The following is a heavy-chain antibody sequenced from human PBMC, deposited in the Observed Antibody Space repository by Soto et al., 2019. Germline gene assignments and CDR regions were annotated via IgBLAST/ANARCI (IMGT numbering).Heavy chain of an antibody. D-gene: IGHD6-19*01. CDR2: IKQDGSEK. V-gene: IGHV3-7*01. Sequence: EVQLVESGRGLVQTGGSLRLSCAASGFTFSSYGMSWVRQTPGQGLEWVVNIKQDGSEKYYADSVKGRFTISRDNSKNVLYQQMNSRRSEDAAVYYCARQLIRQHLTRSVAGTESLDCWCQGTLVTVSS. J-gene: IGHJ4*02. CDR1: GFTFSSYG. CDR3: ARQLIRQHLTRSVAGTESLDC.